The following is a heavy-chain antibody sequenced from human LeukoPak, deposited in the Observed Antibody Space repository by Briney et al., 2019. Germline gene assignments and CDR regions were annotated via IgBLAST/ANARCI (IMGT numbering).Heavy chain of an antibody. CDR3: AKSYDFWSGYYTDYYYYGMDV. D-gene: IGHD3-3*01. CDR1: GFTFSSYG. V-gene: IGHV3-30*18. Sequence: PGGSLRLSCAASGFTFSSYGMHWVRQAPGKGLEWVAVISYDGSNKYYADSVKGRFTISRDNSKNTLYLQMNSLRAEDTAAYYCAKSYDFWSGYYTDYYYYGMDVWGQGTTVTVSS. J-gene: IGHJ6*02. CDR2: ISYDGSNK.